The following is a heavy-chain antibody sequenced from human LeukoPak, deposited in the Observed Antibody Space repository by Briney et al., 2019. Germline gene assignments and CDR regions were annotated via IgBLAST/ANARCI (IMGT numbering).Heavy chain of an antibody. D-gene: IGHD1-26*01. Sequence: GGSLRLSCAASGFLFSTYTVNWVRQAPGQGLEWVAALAAASGTRYYANSVKGRFTISRDNSKNTVFLQMNSLRVEDTAVYYCAKDKVPDGKWDIDYWGQGTLVAVSS. CDR3: AKDKVPDGKWDIDY. J-gene: IGHJ4*02. V-gene: IGHV3-23*01. CDR1: GFLFSTYT. CDR2: LAAASGTR.